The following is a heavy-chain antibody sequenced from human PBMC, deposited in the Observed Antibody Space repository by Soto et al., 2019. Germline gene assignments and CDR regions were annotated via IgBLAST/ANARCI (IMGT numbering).Heavy chain of an antibody. V-gene: IGHV3-33*05. D-gene: IGHD3-10*01. Sequence: PGGSLRLSCAASGFAFSIYGMNWVRQAPGKGLEWVAYVSHDGSREYYPDSVRGRFTISRDNSKNTVYLQMNSLRAEDTALYYCAREGITMVRGVIITLYYYGMDVWGQGTTVTVSS. CDR3: AREGITMVRGVIITLYYYGMDV. CDR2: VSHDGSRE. CDR1: GFAFSIYG. J-gene: IGHJ6*02.